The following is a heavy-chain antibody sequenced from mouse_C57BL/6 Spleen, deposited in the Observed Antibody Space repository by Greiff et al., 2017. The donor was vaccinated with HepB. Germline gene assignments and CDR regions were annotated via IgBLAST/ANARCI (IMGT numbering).Heavy chain of an antibody. D-gene: IGHD4-1*02. CDR3: ARDVQLGRGFAY. CDR1: GYTFTSYW. V-gene: IGHV1-50*01. J-gene: IGHJ3*01. CDR2: IDPSDSYT. Sequence: QVQLQQPGAELVKPGASVKLSCKASGYTFTSYWMQWVKQRPGQGLEWIGEIDPSDSYTNYNQKFKGKATLTVDTSSSTAYMQLSSLTSEDSAVYYCARDVQLGRGFAYWGQGTLVTVSA.